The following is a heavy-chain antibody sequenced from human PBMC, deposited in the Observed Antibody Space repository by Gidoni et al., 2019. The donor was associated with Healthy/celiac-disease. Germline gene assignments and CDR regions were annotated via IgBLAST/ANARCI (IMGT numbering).Heavy chain of an antibody. Sequence: QVQLQQWGAGLLKPSETLSLTCAVYGGSFSGYYWSRIRQPPGKGLEWIGEINHSGSTNYNPSLKSRVTISVDTSKNQFSLKLSSVTAADTAVYYCARDGHYYGSGSYRYYYYYGMDVWGQGTTVTVSS. D-gene: IGHD3-10*01. CDR1: GGSFSGYY. CDR3: ARDGHYYGSGSYRYYYYYGMDV. CDR2: INHSGST. V-gene: IGHV4-34*01. J-gene: IGHJ6*02.